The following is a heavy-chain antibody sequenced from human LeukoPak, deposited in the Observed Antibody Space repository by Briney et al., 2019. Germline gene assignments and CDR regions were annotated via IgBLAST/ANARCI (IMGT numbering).Heavy chain of an antibody. Sequence: SETLSLICTVSGGSISSGGYYWSWIRQHPGKGLEWIGYIYYSGSTYYNPSLKSRVTISVDTSKNQFSLKLSSVTAADTAVYYCARVGVVMGNWFDPWGQGTLVTVSS. CDR2: IYYSGST. CDR3: ARVGVVMGNWFDP. V-gene: IGHV4-31*03. J-gene: IGHJ5*02. CDR1: GGSISSGGYY. D-gene: IGHD3-3*01.